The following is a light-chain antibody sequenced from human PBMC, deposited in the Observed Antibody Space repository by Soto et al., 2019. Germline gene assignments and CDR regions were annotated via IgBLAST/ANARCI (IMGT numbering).Light chain of an antibody. CDR2: EVN. Sequence: QSALTQPPSASGSPGQSVTVSCTGTSSDVGGYNYVSWYQQHPGKVPKLMIYEVNKRPSGVPDRFSGSKSGNTASLTVSGLQAEDEADYYCSSYSNINTLLFGGGTKVTVL. CDR1: SSDVGGYNY. V-gene: IGLV2-8*01. J-gene: IGLJ2*01. CDR3: SSYSNINTLL.